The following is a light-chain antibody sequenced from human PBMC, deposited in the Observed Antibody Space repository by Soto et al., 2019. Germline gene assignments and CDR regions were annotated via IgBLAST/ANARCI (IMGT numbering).Light chain of an antibody. CDR1: QSVGSY. Sequence: EIVLTQSPATLSLSPGERVTLSCRASQSVGSYLAWYQQKLGQAPRLLIYDASNRATGIPARFSGSGSGTDFTLTISRLEPEDFAVYYCQQYGSSGTFGQGTKVDIK. J-gene: IGKJ1*01. V-gene: IGKV3-11*01. CDR2: DAS. CDR3: QQYGSSGT.